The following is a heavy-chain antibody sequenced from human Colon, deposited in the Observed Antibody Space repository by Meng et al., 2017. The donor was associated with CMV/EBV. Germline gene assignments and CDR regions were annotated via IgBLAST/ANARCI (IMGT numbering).Heavy chain of an antibody. CDR3: ARAGAEVTTHFDF. Sequence: CKASRYNFDIFGMTWVRQAPGQGLEWVGWISAKNGDTRYARKFQGRVTVTTDTPTKTVYVELRGLRSDDSAMYYCARAGAEVTTHFDFWGQGTLVTVSS. CDR1: RYNFDIFG. J-gene: IGHJ4*02. V-gene: IGHV1-18*04. D-gene: IGHD2-21*02. CDR2: ISAKNGDT.